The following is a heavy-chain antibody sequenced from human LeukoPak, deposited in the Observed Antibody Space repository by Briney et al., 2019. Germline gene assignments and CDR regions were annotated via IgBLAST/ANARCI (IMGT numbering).Heavy chain of an antibody. V-gene: IGHV4-38-2*01. Sequence: SETLSLTCAVRDYSISSGYSWGWVRQPPGKGLEWIANFYLSGTTYYNPSLKSRVTISLDTSNNHFSLKLSSVTPSDTAVYWCAKTDYGDYGAFNIWGQGTMVTVSS. CDR1: DYSISSGYS. CDR3: AKTDYGDYGAFNI. D-gene: IGHD4-17*01. CDR2: FYLSGTT. J-gene: IGHJ3*02.